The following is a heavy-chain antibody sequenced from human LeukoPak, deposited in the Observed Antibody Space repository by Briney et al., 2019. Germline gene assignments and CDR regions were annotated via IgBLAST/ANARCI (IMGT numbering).Heavy chain of an antibody. CDR1: GYTLTELS. CDR2: ISAYNGNT. J-gene: IGHJ5*02. CDR3: ARDSASGWFDP. D-gene: IGHD3-10*01. Sequence: ASVKVSCKVSGYTLTELSMHWVRQAPGQGLEWMGWISAYNGNTNYAQKLQGRVTMTTDTSTSTAYMELRSLRSDDTAVYYCARDSASGWFDPWGQGTLVTVSS. V-gene: IGHV1-18*01.